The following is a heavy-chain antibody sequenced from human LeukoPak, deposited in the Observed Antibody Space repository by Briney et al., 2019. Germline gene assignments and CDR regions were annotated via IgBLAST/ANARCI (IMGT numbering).Heavy chain of an antibody. V-gene: IGHV1-69*05. CDR2: IIPIFGTA. CDR3: ASRYYDYVWGSYRQDYFDY. J-gene: IGHJ4*02. Sequence: GASVKVSCKASGGTFSSYAISWVRQAPGQGLEWMGRIIPIFGTANYAQKFQGRVTITTDESTSTAYMELSSLRSEDTAVYYCASRYYDYVWGSYRQDYFDYWGQGTLVTVSS. CDR1: GGTFSSYA. D-gene: IGHD3-16*02.